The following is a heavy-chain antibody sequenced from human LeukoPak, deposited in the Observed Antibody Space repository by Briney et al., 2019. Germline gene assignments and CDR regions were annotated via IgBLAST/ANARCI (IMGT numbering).Heavy chain of an antibody. J-gene: IGHJ4*01. D-gene: IGHD6-19*01. CDR1: GFTFSSYG. CDR3: ARQIAVPGTGVIDY. V-gene: IGHV3-33*01. Sequence: PGGSLRLSCAASGFTFSSYGMHWVRQAPDKGLEWVAVMWYDGSNKYYADSVKGRFTISRDNSKNTLYLQMNSLRADDTAVYYCARQIAVPGTGVIDYWGQGIPVTVSS. CDR2: MWYDGSNK.